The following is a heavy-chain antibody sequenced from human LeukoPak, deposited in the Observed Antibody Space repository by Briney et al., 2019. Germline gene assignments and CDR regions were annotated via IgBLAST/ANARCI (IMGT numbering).Heavy chain of an antibody. J-gene: IGHJ4*02. D-gene: IGHD3-9*01. CDR2: INHSGST. CDR3: ARGRLLRYFDWLGFPFDY. V-gene: IGHV4-34*01. CDR1: GGSFSGYY. Sequence: PSETLSLTCAVYGGSFSGYYWSWIRQPPGKGLEWIGEINHSGSTNYNPSLKSRVTISVDTSKNQFSLKLSSVTAADTAVYYYARGRLLRYFDWLGFPFDYWGQGPLVTVSS.